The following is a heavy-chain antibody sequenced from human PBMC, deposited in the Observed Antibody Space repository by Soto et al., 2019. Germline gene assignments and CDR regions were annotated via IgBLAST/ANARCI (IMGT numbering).Heavy chain of an antibody. CDR3: ARDHLYNSSWTIYYYHYGMDV. Sequence: QVQLVQSGAEVKKPGASVKVSCKASGYTFTSYGISWVRQAPGQGLEWMGWISAYNGNTNYAQKLHGRVTMTTDTSTSTAYMEQRSQRSDDTAVYYCARDHLYNSSWTIYYYHYGMDVWGQGTTVTVAS. CDR2: ISAYNGNT. CDR1: GYTFTSYG. J-gene: IGHJ6*02. V-gene: IGHV1-18*01. D-gene: IGHD6-13*01.